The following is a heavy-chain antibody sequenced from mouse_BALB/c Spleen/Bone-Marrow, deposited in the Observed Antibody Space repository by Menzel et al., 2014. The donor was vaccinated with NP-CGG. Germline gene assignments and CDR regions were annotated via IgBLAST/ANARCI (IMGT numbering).Heavy chain of an antibody. CDR3: ARNLYYYGSSYGY. J-gene: IGHJ2*01. V-gene: IGHV1-14*01. Sequence: EVQLVESGSELVKPGASVKMSCKASGYTFTSYVMHWVKQKPGQGLEWIGYINPYNDGTKYNEKFKGKATLTSDKSSSTAYMELSSLTSEDSAVYYCARNLYYYGSSYGYWGQGTTLTVSS. CDR2: INPYNDGT. CDR1: GYTFTSYV. D-gene: IGHD1-1*01.